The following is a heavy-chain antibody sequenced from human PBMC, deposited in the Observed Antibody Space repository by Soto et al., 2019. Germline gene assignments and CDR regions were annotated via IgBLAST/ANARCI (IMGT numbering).Heavy chain of an antibody. Sequence: QVQLVESGGGVVQPGRSLRLSCAASGFTFSSYGMHWVRQAPGKGLEWVAVIWYDGSNKYYADSVKGRFTISRDNSKNTLYLQMNSLRAEDTAVYYCAVPYGDYGDAFDIWGQGTMVTVSS. D-gene: IGHD4-17*01. V-gene: IGHV3-33*01. CDR2: IWYDGSNK. CDR3: AVPYGDYGDAFDI. CDR1: GFTFSSYG. J-gene: IGHJ3*02.